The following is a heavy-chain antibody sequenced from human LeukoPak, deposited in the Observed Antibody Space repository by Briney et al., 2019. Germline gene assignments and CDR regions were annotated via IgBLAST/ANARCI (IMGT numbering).Heavy chain of an antibody. J-gene: IGHJ4*02. CDR3: ATYSGYNSGWYWAY. D-gene: IGHD6-19*01. V-gene: IGHV4-39*01. CDR2: IYCSGNT. Sequence: SETLSLTCAVSGGSIRSSSYYWGWVRQPPGKGLEWIGSIYCSGNTYYNPSLKSRVTISVDTSKNQFSLKLTSVTAADTAVYFCATYSGYNSGWYWAYWGQGTLVTVSS. CDR1: GGSIRSSSYY.